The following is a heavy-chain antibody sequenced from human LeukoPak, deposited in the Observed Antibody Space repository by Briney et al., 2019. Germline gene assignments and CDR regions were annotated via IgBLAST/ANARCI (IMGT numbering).Heavy chain of an antibody. Sequence: QPGGSLRLSCAASGFTFSSHWMHWVRQGPGKGLVWVSRINSDGSRTIYADSVKGRFTISRDSAKNTLYLQMNSLRAEDTAVYYCVLHYDSSGNRPRFDYWGQGTLVTVSS. CDR2: INSDGSRT. CDR3: VLHYDSSGNRPRFDY. J-gene: IGHJ4*02. V-gene: IGHV3-74*01. CDR1: GFTFSSHW. D-gene: IGHD3-22*01.